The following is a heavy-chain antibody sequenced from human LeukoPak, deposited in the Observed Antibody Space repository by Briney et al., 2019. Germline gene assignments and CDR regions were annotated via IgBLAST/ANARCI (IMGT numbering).Heavy chain of an antibody. D-gene: IGHD1-7*01. CDR3: ARSRELFYFDY. CDR2: ISDSGTT. CDR1: GGSGSTYY. J-gene: IGHJ4*02. Sequence: SETLSLTCSVSGGSGSTYYWSWIRQALGKGLEWIGYISDSGTTSYNPSLKSRVTMSMDTSKNQFSLNLSSVTVADTAVYYCARSRELFYFDYWGQGTLVTVSS. V-gene: IGHV4-59*02.